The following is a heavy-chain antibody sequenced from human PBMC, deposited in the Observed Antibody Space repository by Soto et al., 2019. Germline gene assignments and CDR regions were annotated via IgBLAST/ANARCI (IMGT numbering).Heavy chain of an antibody. J-gene: IGHJ6*02. D-gene: IGHD3-22*01. V-gene: IGHV1-69*01. CDR1: GGTFSSYA. CDR3: ARGFRGEYYDSSGHKNTHYYYGMDV. Sequence: QVQLVQSGAEVKKPGSSVKVSCKASGGTFSSYAISWVRQAPGQGLEWMGGIIPIFGTANYGQKFQGRVTINKDESTSTSYMELSSLRSEDTAVYYCARGFRGEYYDSSGHKNTHYYYGMDVWGQGTKVTVSS. CDR2: IIPIFGTA.